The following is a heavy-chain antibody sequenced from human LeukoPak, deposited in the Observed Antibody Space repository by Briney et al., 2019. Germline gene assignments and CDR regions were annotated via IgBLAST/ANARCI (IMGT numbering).Heavy chain of an antibody. V-gene: IGHV3-30*02. CDR1: AFPFSSYG. Sequence: GGSLRLSCAASAFPFSSYGMHWVRQAPGKGLEWVAVIWHDGSHKYYADSVTGRFAISRDNSKNTLYLQMNSLRAEDTAVYYCAKDQYYDFWSGYQNGYYFDYWGQGTLVTASS. CDR3: AKDQYYDFWSGYQNGYYFDY. D-gene: IGHD3-3*01. CDR2: IWHDGSHK. J-gene: IGHJ4*02.